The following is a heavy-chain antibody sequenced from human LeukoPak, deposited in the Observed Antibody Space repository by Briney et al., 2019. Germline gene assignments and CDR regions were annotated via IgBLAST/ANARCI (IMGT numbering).Heavy chain of an antibody. V-gene: IGHV1-18*01. CDR2: VSGYNGNT. CDR3: ARPTPQRGFDP. CDR1: GYTFSRHG. Sequence: ASVKVSCKTSGYTFSRHGITWVRQAPGQGLEWMGWVSGYNGNTNYAQNVQGRVTMTTDTSTNTAYMELRSLRSDDAAVYYCARPTPQRGFDPWGQGTLVTVSS. D-gene: IGHD5-24*01. J-gene: IGHJ5*02.